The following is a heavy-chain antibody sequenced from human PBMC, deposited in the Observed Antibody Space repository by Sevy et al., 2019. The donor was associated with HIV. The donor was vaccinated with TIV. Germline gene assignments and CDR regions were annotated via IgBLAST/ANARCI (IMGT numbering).Heavy chain of an antibody. D-gene: IGHD2-15*01. CDR2: IYPGDSDT. Sequence: GESLKISCKGSGYSFTSYWIGWVRQMPGKGLEWMGIIYPGDSDTRYSPSFQGQVTISADKSISTAYLQWSSLKASDTAMYYCARTDCSGGSCYLYGIWGQGTMVTVSS. V-gene: IGHV5-51*01. CDR1: GYSFTSYW. J-gene: IGHJ3*02. CDR3: ARTDCSGGSCYLYGI.